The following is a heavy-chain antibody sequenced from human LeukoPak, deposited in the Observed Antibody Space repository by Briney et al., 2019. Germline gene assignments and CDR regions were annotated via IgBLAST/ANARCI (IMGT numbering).Heavy chain of an antibody. D-gene: IGHD3-3*01. CDR1: GFTFSSYS. V-gene: IGHV3-20*04. Sequence: PGGSLRLSCAASGFTFSSYSMNWVRQAPGKGLEWVSGINWNGGSTGYADSVKGRFTISRDNAKNSLYPQMNSLRAEDTALYYCARVPRRYYDFWSGYNYYYYMDVWGKGTTSPSP. CDR2: INWNGGST. J-gene: IGHJ6*03. CDR3: ARVPRRYYDFWSGYNYYYYMDV.